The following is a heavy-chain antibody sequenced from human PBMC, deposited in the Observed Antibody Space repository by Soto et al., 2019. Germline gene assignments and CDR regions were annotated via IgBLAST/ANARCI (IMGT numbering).Heavy chain of an antibody. D-gene: IGHD2-15*01. CDR2: IYYSGST. J-gene: IGHJ6*02. Sequence: QVQLQESGPGLVKPSQTLSLTCTVSGGSISSGGYYWSWIRQHPGKGLEWIGYIYYSGSTYYNPSLQSRVTISVDTSKNQFSLKLSSVTAADTAVYYCARVPLVVVAATNYYYGMDVWGQGTTVTVSS. CDR3: ARVPLVVVAATNYYYGMDV. CDR1: GGSISSGGYY. V-gene: IGHV4-31*03.